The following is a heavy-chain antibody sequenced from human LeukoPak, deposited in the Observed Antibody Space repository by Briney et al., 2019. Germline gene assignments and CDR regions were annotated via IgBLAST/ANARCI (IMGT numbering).Heavy chain of an antibody. CDR3: ARSLRYFDWLAYYYYGMDV. CDR1: GGTFSSYA. V-gene: IGHV1-69*04. D-gene: IGHD3-9*01. Sequence: GSSVTLSCTASGGTFSSYAISWVRQPPGQGIEWMGRIIPILGIANYSQKFQGRATITADKSTSKAYMELSSLRSEDTAVYYCARSLRYFDWLAYYYYGMDVWGQGTTVTVSS. CDR2: IIPILGIA. J-gene: IGHJ6*02.